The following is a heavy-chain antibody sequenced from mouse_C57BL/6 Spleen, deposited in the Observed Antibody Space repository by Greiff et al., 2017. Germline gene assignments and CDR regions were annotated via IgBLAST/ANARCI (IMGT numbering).Heavy chain of an antibody. CDR1: GFTFSDYY. J-gene: IGHJ2*01. CDR2: INYDGSST. D-gene: IGHD2-5*01. Sequence: EVKLVESEGGLVQPGSSMKLSCTASGFTFSDYYMAWVRQVPEKGLEWVANINYDGSSTYYLDSLKSRFIISRDNAKNILYLQMSSLKSEDTATYYFAREAAYSNYFDYWGQGTTLTVSS. CDR3: AREAAYSNYFDY. V-gene: IGHV5-16*01.